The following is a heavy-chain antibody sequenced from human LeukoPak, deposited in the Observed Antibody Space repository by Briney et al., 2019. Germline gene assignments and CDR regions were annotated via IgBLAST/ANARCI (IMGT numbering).Heavy chain of an antibody. V-gene: IGHV3-53*01. Sequence: GGSLRLSCTVSGFTVSSNSMSWVRQAPGKGLEWVSFIYSDNTHYSDSVKGRFTISTDNSKHTLYLQMNSIRAEDTPAYYSARRPGAYSHPYDYWGQRTLVTVSS. CDR2: IYSDNT. J-gene: IGHJ4*02. D-gene: IGHD4/OR15-4a*01. CDR1: GFTVSSNS. CDR3: ARRPGAYSHPYDY.